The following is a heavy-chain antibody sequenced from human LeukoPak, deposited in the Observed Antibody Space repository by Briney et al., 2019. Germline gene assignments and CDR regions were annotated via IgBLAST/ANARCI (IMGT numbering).Heavy chain of an antibody. Sequence: SETLSLTCTVSGGSISSYYWSWIRQPPGKGLEWIGYIYYSGSTNYNPSLKSRVTISVDTSKNQFSLKLSSVTAADTAVYYCARESYSSSWFQHWGQGTLVTVSS. CDR1: GGSISSYY. J-gene: IGHJ1*01. D-gene: IGHD6-13*01. CDR3: ARESYSSSWFQH. CDR2: IYYSGST. V-gene: IGHV4-59*01.